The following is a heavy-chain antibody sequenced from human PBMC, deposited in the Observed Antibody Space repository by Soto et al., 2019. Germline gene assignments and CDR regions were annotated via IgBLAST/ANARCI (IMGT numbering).Heavy chain of an antibody. Sequence: ASETLSLTCTVSGGSISSYYWSWIRQPPGKGLEWIGYIYYSGSTNYNPSLKSRVTISVDTSKNQFSLKLSSVTSEDTAIYYCARDNSRTFPAAPGDKKSDSSGWWFDPWGQGTLVTVSS. D-gene: IGHD6-13*01. CDR3: ARDNSRTFPAAPGDKKSDSSGWWFDP. J-gene: IGHJ5*02. CDR2: IYYSGST. CDR1: GGSISSYY. V-gene: IGHV4-59*01.